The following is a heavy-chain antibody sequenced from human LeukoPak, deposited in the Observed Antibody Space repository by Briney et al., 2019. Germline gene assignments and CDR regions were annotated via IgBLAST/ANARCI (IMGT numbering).Heavy chain of an antibody. D-gene: IGHD3-22*01. CDR2: MNPNSGNT. CDR1: GYTFTSYG. CDR3: ARVIVVETGFDY. Sequence: ASVKVSCKASGYTFTSYGISWVRQAPGQGLEWKGWMNPNSGNTGYAQKCQGRVTMTRNTSISTAYIELSSLRSEDTAVYYCARVIVVETGFDYWGQGTLVTVSS. V-gene: IGHV1-8*02. J-gene: IGHJ4*02.